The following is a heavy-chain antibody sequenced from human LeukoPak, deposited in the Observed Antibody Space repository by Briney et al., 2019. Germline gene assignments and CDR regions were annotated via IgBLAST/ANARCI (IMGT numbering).Heavy chain of an antibody. CDR2: IYYSGST. CDR3: ARDSPGYYYDSDAFDI. V-gene: IGHV4-31*03. Sequence: SQTLSLTCTVSGGSISSGGYYWSWIRQHPGKGLEWIGYIYYSGSTYYNPSLKSRVTISVDTSKNQFSLRLSSVTAADTAVYYCARDSPGYYYDSDAFDIWGQGTMVTVSS. D-gene: IGHD3-22*01. CDR1: GGSISSGGYY. J-gene: IGHJ3*02.